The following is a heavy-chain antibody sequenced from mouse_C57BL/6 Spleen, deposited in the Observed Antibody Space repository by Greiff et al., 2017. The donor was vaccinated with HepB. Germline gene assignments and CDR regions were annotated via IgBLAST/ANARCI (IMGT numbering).Heavy chain of an antibody. CDR1: GYTFTSYW. D-gene: IGHD1-1*01. CDR3: ARWDGSSSYYAMDY. Sequence: QVQLKQSGAELVKPGASVKMSCKASGYTFTSYWITWVKQRPGQGLEWIGDIYPGSGSTNYNEKFKSKATLTVDTSSSTAYMQLSSLTSEDSAVYYCARWDGSSSYYAMDYWGQGTSVTVSS. J-gene: IGHJ4*01. V-gene: IGHV1-55*01. CDR2: IYPGSGST.